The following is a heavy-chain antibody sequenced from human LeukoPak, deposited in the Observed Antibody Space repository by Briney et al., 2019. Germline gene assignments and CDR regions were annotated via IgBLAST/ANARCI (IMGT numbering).Heavy chain of an antibody. D-gene: IGHD6-13*01. J-gene: IGHJ2*01. CDR2: ISAYNGNT. CDR1: GYTFTSYG. Sequence: ASVKVSCKASGYTFTSYGISWVRQAPGQGLEWMGWISAYNGNTNYAQKLQGRVTMTTDTSTNTAYMELRSLRSDDTAVYYCARWIAAAGAWYFDLWGRGTLVTVSS. V-gene: IGHV1-18*01. CDR3: ARWIAAAGAWYFDL.